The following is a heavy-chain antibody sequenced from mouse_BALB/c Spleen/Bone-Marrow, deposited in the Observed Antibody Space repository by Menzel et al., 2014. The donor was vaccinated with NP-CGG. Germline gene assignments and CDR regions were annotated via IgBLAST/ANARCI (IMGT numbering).Heavy chain of an antibody. V-gene: IGHV5-6-3*01. CDR3: ARVYGWYFDV. CDR1: GFTFSSYG. D-gene: IGHD1-1*01. Sequence: EVKLVESGGGLVQPGGSLKLSCVASGFTFSSYGMSWVRQTPDKRLELVATINNNGGSTYYPDNVKGQFTISRDNAKNTLYLQMSSLKSEDTAMYYCARVYGWYFDVWGAGTTVTVSS. J-gene: IGHJ1*01. CDR2: INNNGGST.